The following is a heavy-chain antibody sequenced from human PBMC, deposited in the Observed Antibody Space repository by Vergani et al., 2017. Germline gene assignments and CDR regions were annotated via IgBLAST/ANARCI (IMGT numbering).Heavy chain of an antibody. CDR2: INHSGST. J-gene: IGHJ6*02. V-gene: IGHV4-34*01. CDR1: GGSFSGYY. Sequence: QVQLQQWGAGLLKPSETLSLTCAVYGGSFSGYYWSWIRQPPGKGLEWIGEINHSGSTNYNLSLKSRVTISVDTSKNQFSLKLSSVTAADTAVYYGARVFGSGARVVRYYYYYYGMDVWGQGTTVTVSS. D-gene: IGHD3-10*01. CDR3: ARVFGSGARVVRYYYYYYGMDV.